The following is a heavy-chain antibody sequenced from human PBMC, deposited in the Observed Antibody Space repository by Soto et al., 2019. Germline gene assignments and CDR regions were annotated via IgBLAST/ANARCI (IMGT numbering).Heavy chain of an antibody. CDR1: SCSINSSSW. Sequence: SETLSVTCVFSSCSINSSSWWIWVRQPPGKGLEWIGEIYHSGSTNYNPSLKSRVTISVDKSKNQFSLKLSSVTAADTAVYYCARDHVLRFGAYYYYGMDVWGQGTTVTVSS. V-gene: IGHV4-4*02. J-gene: IGHJ6*02. CDR2: IYHSGST. D-gene: IGHD5-12*01. CDR3: ARDHVLRFGAYYYYGMDV.